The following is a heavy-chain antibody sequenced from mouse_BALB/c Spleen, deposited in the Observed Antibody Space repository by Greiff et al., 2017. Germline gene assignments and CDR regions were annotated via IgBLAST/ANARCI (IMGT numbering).Heavy chain of an antibody. CDR2: INPSNGGT. CDR1: GYTFTSYY. J-gene: IGHJ2*01. D-gene: IGHD2-4*01. CDR3: TRLRLRQGLDY. Sequence: QVQLKQSGAELVKPGASVKLSCKASGYTFTSYYMYWVKQRPGQGLEWIGEINPSNGGTNFNEKFKSKATLTVDKSSSTAYMQLSSLTSEDSAVYYCTRLRLRQGLDYWGQGTTLTVSS. V-gene: IGHV1S81*02.